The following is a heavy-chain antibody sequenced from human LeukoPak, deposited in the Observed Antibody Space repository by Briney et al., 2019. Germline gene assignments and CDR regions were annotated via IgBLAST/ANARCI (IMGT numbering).Heavy chain of an antibody. CDR2: IKQDGSEK. Sequence: PGGSLRLSCAASGFTFSSYWMSWVRQAPGKGLEWVANIKQDGSEKYYVDSVKGRFTISRDNAKNSLYLQMNSLRAEDTAVYYCAREYYYDSSGYYSSDAFDIWGQGTMVTVSS. V-gene: IGHV3-7*01. J-gene: IGHJ3*02. CDR1: GFTFSSYW. D-gene: IGHD3-22*01. CDR3: AREYYYDSSGYYSSDAFDI.